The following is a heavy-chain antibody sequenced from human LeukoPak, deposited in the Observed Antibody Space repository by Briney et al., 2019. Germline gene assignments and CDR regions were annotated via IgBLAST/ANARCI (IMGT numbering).Heavy chain of an antibody. CDR3: ARDRVTTVTSVDPKTFDY. Sequence: GASVKVSCKTSGGTFNSYAISWVRQAPGQGLEWMGGITAIFRTTNYAQKFQGRVTVTADESMSTVYMELSSLRSEDTAVYYCARDRVTTVTSVDPKTFDYWGQGTLVTVSS. V-gene: IGHV1-69*13. D-gene: IGHD4-11*01. CDR2: ITAIFRTT. J-gene: IGHJ4*02. CDR1: GGTFNSYA.